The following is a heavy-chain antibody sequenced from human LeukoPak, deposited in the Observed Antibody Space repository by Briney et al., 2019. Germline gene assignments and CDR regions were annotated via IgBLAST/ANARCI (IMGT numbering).Heavy chain of an antibody. J-gene: IGHJ4*02. CDR1: GFTFSSYE. Sequence: GGSLRLSCAASGFTFSSYEMNWVRQAPGKGLEWVSYISSSGSTIYYADSVKGRFTISRDNAKNSLYLQMNSLRAEDTAVYYCARDARSSSRWGDYYFDYWGQGTLVTVSS. D-gene: IGHD6-13*01. CDR2: ISSSGSTI. V-gene: IGHV3-48*03. CDR3: ARDARSSSRWGDYYFDY.